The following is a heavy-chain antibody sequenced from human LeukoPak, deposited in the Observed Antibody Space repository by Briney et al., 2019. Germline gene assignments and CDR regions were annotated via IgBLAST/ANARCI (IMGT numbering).Heavy chain of an antibody. CDR3: ARGGQWELLLIYAFDI. CDR2: ISSSSSYI. Sequence: GGSLRLSCAGSGFSFNTYAMNWVRQAPGKGLEWVSSISSSSSYIYYADSVKGRFAISRDNAKNSLYLQMNSLRAEDTAVYYCARGGQWELLLIYAFDIWGQGTMVTVSS. CDR1: GFSFNTYA. D-gene: IGHD1-26*01. V-gene: IGHV3-21*01. J-gene: IGHJ3*02.